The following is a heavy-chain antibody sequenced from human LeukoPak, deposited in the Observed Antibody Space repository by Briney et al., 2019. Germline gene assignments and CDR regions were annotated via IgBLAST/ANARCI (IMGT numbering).Heavy chain of an antibody. J-gene: IGHJ4*02. Sequence: GGSLRLSCAASGFTFSRYSMNWVRQAPGKGLEWVSSISISSSYIYYADSVKGRVTMSRDNAKNSLYLQMNNLRVEDTAVYYCARGREVVVVAAIFKKRLGYFDYWGQGTLVTVSS. D-gene: IGHD2-15*01. CDR1: GFTFSRYS. CDR3: ARGREVVVVAAIFKKRLGYFDY. CDR2: ISISSSYI. V-gene: IGHV3-21*01.